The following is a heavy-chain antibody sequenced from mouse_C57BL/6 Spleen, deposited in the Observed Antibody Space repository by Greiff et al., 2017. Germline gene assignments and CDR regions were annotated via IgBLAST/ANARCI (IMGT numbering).Heavy chain of an antibody. CDR3: ARWETAQAFDY. V-gene: IGHV1-82*01. D-gene: IGHD3-2*02. CDR1: GYAFSSSW. CDR2: IYPGDGDT. Sequence: VQLQQSGPELVKPGASVKISCKASGYAFSSSWMNWVKQRPGKGLEWIGRIYPGDGDTNYNGKFKGKATLTADKSSSTAYMQLSSLTSEDSAVYFGARWETAQAFDYWGQGTTLTVSS. J-gene: IGHJ2*01.